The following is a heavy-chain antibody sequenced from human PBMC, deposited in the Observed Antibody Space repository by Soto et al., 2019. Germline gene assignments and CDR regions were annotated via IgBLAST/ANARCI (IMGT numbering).Heavy chain of an antibody. CDR2: IYYSGST. J-gene: IGHJ3*02. D-gene: IGHD2-2*01. V-gene: IGHV4-31*03. CDR3: ARDPVVPAAHDDAFDI. CDR1: GGSISSGGYY. Sequence: QVQLQESGPGLVKPSQTLSLTCTVSGGSISSGGYYWSWIRQHPGKGLEWIGYIYYSGSTYYNPSLKSRVTISVDTSKNQFSLKLSSVTAADTAVYYCARDPVVPAAHDDAFDIWGQGTMVTVSS.